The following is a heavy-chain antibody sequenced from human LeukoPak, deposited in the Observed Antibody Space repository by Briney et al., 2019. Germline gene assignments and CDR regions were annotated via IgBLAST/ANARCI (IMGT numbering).Heavy chain of an antibody. Sequence: KPSETLSLTCAVSGYSISSGYYWGWFRQPPGKGLEWIGCMYHSGSTYYNPSLKSRVTISVDTSKNQFSLKLSSVTAADTAVYYCARQGGSSSPYYYYYMDVWSKGTTVTVSS. CDR3: ARQGGSSSPYYYYYMDV. V-gene: IGHV4-38-2*01. CDR2: MYHSGST. CDR1: GYSISSGYY. D-gene: IGHD6-13*01. J-gene: IGHJ6*03.